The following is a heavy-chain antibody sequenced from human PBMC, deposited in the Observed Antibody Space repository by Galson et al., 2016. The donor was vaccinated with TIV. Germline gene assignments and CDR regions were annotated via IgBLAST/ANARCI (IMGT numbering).Heavy chain of an antibody. CDR3: AKARLLDGDYRDY. CDR1: GFRFNSFGTYG. V-gene: IGHV3-23*01. D-gene: IGHD4-17*01. J-gene: IGHJ4*02. Sequence: SLRLSCAASGFRFNSFGTYGMNWVRQAPGKGLEWVSGISASGDDTYYADSVRGRFTVSRDNSENTLYLQMDSLRAEDTAVYYCAKARLLDGDYRDYWGQGTLVIVSS. CDR2: ISASGDDT.